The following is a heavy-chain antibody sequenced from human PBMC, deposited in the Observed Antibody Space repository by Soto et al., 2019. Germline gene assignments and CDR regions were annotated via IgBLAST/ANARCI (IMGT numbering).Heavy chain of an antibody. V-gene: IGHV3-23*01. D-gene: IGHD3-22*01. CDR2: ISDSGGST. J-gene: IGHJ4*02. CDR3: AKVARPFTMIVVVPSPFDY. Sequence: GGSLRLSCAASGFTFSSYAMSWVRQAPGKGLEWVSAISDSGGSTYYADSVKGRFTISRGNSKNTLYLQMNSLRAEDTAVYYCAKVARPFTMIVVVPSPFDYWGQGTLVTVSS. CDR1: GFTFSSYA.